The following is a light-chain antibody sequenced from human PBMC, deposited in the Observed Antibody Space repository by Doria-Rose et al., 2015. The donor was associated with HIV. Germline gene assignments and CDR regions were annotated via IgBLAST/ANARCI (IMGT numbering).Light chain of an antibody. J-gene: IGKJ2*01. Sequence: ATLSCRASQSISSTYLAWYQQKPGQAPRLLIYGASNRATGIPDRFSGRGSGTDFTLTITRLEPEDFAVYYCQHYGSSPGYTFGQGTKLEIK. V-gene: IGKV3-20*01. CDR1: QSISSTY. CDR2: GAS. CDR3: QHYGSSPGYT.